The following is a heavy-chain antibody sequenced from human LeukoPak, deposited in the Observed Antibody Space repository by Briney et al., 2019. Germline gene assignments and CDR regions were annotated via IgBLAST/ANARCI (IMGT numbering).Heavy chain of an antibody. CDR2: IYTSGST. CDR3: ARSNYDILTGYYLDFDY. D-gene: IGHD3-9*01. CDR1: GGSISSGSYY. V-gene: IGHV4-61*02. Sequence: SQTLSLTCTVSGGSISSGSYYWSWIRQPAGKGLEWIGRIYTSGSTNYNPSLKSRVTISVDTSKNQFSLKLSSVTAADTAVYSCARSNYDILTGYYLDFDYWGQGTLVTVSS. J-gene: IGHJ4*02.